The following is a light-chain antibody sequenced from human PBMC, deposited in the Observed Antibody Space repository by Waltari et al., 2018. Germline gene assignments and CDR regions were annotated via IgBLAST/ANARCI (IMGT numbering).Light chain of an antibody. CDR1: SSDVGTYNL. CDR2: EAP. V-gene: IGLV2-23*01. Sequence: QSALTQPASVSGSPGPSLAVPCTGSSSDVGTYNLVTWYQQHPGTAPKLIIYEAPKRPSGVSNRFSGSKSGNMASLTISGLQAEDEAEYYCCSFAGRSTWVFGTGTKVTVL. CDR3: CSFAGRSTWV. J-gene: IGLJ1*01.